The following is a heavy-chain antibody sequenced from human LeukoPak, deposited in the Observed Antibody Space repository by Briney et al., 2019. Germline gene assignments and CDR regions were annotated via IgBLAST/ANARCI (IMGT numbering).Heavy chain of an antibody. CDR2: ISYDGSNK. D-gene: IGHD4-23*01. CDR3: ASTVVTPS. Sequence: GGSLRLSCAASGFTFSSYAMHWVRQAPGKGLEWVAVISYDGSNKYYADSVKGRFTISGDNSKNTLYLQMNSLRAEDTAVYYCASTVVTPSWGQGTLVTVSS. J-gene: IGHJ4*02. V-gene: IGHV3-30-3*01. CDR1: GFTFSSYA.